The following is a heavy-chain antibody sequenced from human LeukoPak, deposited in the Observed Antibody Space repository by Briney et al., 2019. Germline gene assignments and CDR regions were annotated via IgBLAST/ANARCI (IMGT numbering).Heavy chain of an antibody. CDR1: GYTFTSYG. CDR3: ARGQLTMVHRSGLRYFDY. Sequence: GASVKVSCKASGYTFTSYGISWVRQAPGQGLEWMGWISAYNGNTNYAQKLQGRVTMTTDTSTGTAYMELRSLRSDDTAVYYCARGQLTMVHRSGLRYFDYWGQGTLVTVSS. D-gene: IGHD3-10*01. CDR2: ISAYNGNT. J-gene: IGHJ4*02. V-gene: IGHV1-18*04.